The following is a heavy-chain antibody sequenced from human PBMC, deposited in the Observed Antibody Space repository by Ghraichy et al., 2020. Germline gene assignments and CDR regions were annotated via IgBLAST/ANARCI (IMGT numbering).Heavy chain of an antibody. CDR3: ARGGYFRGPKYYFDY. J-gene: IGHJ4*02. Sequence: SVKVSCKASGGTFSSYAISWVRQAPGQGLEWMGGIIPIFGTANYAQKFQGRVTITADESTSTAYMELSSLRSEDTTVYYCARGGYFRGPKYYFDYWGQGTLVTVSS. CDR1: GGTFSSYA. CDR2: IIPIFGTA. D-gene: IGHD3-9*01. V-gene: IGHV1-69*13.